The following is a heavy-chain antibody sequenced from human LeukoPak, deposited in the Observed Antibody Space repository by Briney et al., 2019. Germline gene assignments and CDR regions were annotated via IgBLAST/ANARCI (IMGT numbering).Heavy chain of an antibody. CDR3: AILTSSSSGMTPN. V-gene: IGHV5-51*01. J-gene: IGHJ4*02. CDR2: IYPLDSDT. CDR1: GYSFTNYW. Sequence: GASLQISSKGSGYSFTNYWFGWVRQMPGKSLEWLGIIYPLDSDTTYSPSFQGQVTISADKSITTAYLQWSSLKASDTAMYYCAILTSSSSGMTPNGGQGTLVTVSS. D-gene: IGHD6-6*01.